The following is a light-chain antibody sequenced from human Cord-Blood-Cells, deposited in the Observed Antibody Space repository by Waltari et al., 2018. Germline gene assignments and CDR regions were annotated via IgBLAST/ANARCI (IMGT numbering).Light chain of an antibody. J-gene: IGLJ3*02. V-gene: IGLV2-23*01. CDR1: SSDVGSYNL. Sequence: QSALTQPASVSGSPGQSITISCTGTSSDVGSYNLVSWYQQHPGKAPKLMMYEGSKRPSWVSNRFSGSKSGSTASLTISGLQAEDEADYYCCSYAGSRVFGGGTKLTVL. CDR2: EGS. CDR3: CSYAGSRV.